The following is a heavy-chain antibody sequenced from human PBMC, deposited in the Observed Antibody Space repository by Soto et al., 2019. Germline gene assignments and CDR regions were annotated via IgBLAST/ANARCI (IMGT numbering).Heavy chain of an antibody. J-gene: IGHJ6*02. CDR1: GFSFSSYA. Sequence: EVQLLESGGGLVQPGGSLRLSCAASGFSFSSYAMNWVRQAPGKGLECVSVISGSDSSTYYADSVEGRFTISRDNSKNTLYLQMNSLRAEDTAVYYCARVLCGSSSCHYCFYGMDVWGQGTTVTVSS. V-gene: IGHV3-23*01. CDR3: ARVLCGSSSCHYCFYGMDV. CDR2: ISGSDSST. D-gene: IGHD6-6*01.